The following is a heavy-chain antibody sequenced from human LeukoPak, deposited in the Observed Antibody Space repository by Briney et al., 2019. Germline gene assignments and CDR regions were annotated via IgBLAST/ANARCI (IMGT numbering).Heavy chain of an antibody. CDR1: GFTFSSYA. CDR2: ISYDGSNK. Sequence: PGGSLRLSCAASGFTFSSYAMHWVRQAPGKGLEWVAVISYDGSNKYYADSVKGRFTISRDNSKNTLYLQMNSLRAEDTAVYYCARDRSILGVVNYAFDIWGQGTMVTVSS. V-gene: IGHV3-30-3*01. D-gene: IGHD3-3*02. CDR3: ARDRSILGVVNYAFDI. J-gene: IGHJ3*02.